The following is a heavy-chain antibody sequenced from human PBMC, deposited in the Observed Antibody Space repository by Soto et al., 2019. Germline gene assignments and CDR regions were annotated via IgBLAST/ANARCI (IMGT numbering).Heavy chain of an antibody. CDR3: ARDCTSNNCYLYYYGMDV. Sequence: SETLSLTCAVSGYSISSGYYWGWIRQPPGKGLEWIGSIYHSGSTYYNPSLKSRVTISVDTSKNQFSLKLSSVTAADTAVYYCARDCTSNNCYLYYYGMDVWGQGTTVTVSS. D-gene: IGHD2-2*01. V-gene: IGHV4-38-2*01. CDR1: GYSISSGYY. J-gene: IGHJ6*02. CDR2: IYHSGST.